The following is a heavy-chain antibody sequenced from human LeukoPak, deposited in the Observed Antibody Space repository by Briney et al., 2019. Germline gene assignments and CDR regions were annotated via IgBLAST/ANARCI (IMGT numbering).Heavy chain of an antibody. J-gene: IGHJ4*02. CDR1: GSTFTGAY. D-gene: IGHD3-9*01. CDR3: ARVLFNSGYNY. Sequence: PGASVKVSCKTSGSTFTGAYMHWVRQAPGQGLEWVGWVNPNSGETKFAQKFQGRVTMTRDTSIRTVYMDLGGLRSDDTAVYYCARVLFNSGYNYWGQGSLVTVSS. CDR2: VNPNSGET. V-gene: IGHV1-2*02.